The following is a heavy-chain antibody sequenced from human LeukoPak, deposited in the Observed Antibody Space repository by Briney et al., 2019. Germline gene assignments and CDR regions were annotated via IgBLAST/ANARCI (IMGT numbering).Heavy chain of an antibody. D-gene: IGHD3-10*02. V-gene: IGHV3-21*01. CDR3: AGLGITMIGGV. CDR1: GFTFSDYT. Sequence: GGSLRLSCAASGFTFSDYTVNWVRQAPGKGLEWVSSISRSSSYKYYVDSVKGRFTISRDNAKNSLYLQMNSLRAEDTAVYYCAGLGITMIGGVWGKGTTVTISS. CDR2: ISRSSSYK. J-gene: IGHJ6*04.